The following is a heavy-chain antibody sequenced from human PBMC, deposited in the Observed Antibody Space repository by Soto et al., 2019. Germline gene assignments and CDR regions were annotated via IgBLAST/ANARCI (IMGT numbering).Heavy chain of an antibody. CDR2: ISGSGGST. J-gene: IGHJ4*02. CDR3: LYYDFWSGYLVDY. CDR1: GFTFSSYA. Sequence: GGSLRLSCAASGFTFSSYAMSWVRQAPGKGLEWVSAISGSGGSTYYADSVKGRFTISRDNSKNTLYLQMNSLRAEDTAVYYCLYYDFWSGYLVDYWGQGTLVTVSS. D-gene: IGHD3-3*01. V-gene: IGHV3-23*01.